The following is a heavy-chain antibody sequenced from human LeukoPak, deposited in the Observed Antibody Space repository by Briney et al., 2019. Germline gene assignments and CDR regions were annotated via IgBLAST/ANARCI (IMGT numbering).Heavy chain of an antibody. V-gene: IGHV1-24*01. CDR3: ATVTLSSSSSFDI. CDR2: FDPEDGET. Sequence: ASVKVSCKVSGYTLTELSMHWVRQAPGKGLEWMGGFDPEDGETIYAQKFQGRATMTEDTSTDTAYMELSSLRSEDTAVYYCATVTLSSSSSFDIWGQGTMVTVSS. CDR1: GYTLTELS. D-gene: IGHD6-13*01. J-gene: IGHJ3*02.